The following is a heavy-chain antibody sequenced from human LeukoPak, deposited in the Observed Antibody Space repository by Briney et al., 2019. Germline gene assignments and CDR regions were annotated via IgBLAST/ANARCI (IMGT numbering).Heavy chain of an antibody. CDR3: ARGFIAAAVGLSDY. CDR2: ISYDGSNK. V-gene: IGHV3-30-3*01. J-gene: IGHJ4*02. CDR1: GFTFSSYA. D-gene: IGHD6-13*01. Sequence: PGGSLRLSCAASGFTFSSYAMHWVRQAPGKGLEWVAVISYDGSNKYYADSVKGRFTISRDNSKNTLYLQMNSLRAEDTAVYYCARGFIAAAVGLSDYWGQGTLVTVSS.